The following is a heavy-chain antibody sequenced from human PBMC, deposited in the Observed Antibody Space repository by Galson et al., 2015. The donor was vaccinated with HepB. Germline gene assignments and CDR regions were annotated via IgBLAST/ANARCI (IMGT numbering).Heavy chain of an antibody. J-gene: IGHJ4*02. CDR3: VHESSGSGRPFDY. CDR1: GFSLTSSGVA. D-gene: IGHD3-10*01. V-gene: IGHV2-5*02. CDR2: IYWDDDQ. Sequence: PALVKPTQTLTLTCTFSGFSLTSSGVAVGWTRQPPGKALEWLALIYWDDDQRYSPSLKSRLTITKATSKNQVVLTMTNMDAVDTATYYCVHESSGSGRPFDYWGQGTLDTVSS.